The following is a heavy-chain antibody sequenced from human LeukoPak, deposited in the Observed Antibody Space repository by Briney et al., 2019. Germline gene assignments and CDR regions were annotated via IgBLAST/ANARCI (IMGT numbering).Heavy chain of an antibody. J-gene: IGHJ5*02. CDR1: GFFLSNYG. V-gene: IGHV3-74*03. Sequence: GGSLRLSCAASGFFLSNYGMHWVRQAPGKGLVWVSRVNSDGRFTKSADSVKGRFTISRDNAKNTLYLQMNSLRAEDTAMYYCVRSDWFDNWGQGTLVTVSS. CDR3: VRSDWFDN. CDR2: VNSDGRFT.